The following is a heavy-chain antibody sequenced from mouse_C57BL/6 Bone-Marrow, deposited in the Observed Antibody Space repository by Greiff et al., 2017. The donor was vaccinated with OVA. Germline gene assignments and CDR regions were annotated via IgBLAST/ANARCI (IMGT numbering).Heavy chain of an antibody. Sequence: LQQPGAELVKPGASVKLSCKASGYTFTSYWMHWVKQRPGQGLEWIGMIHPNSGSTNYNEKFKSKATLTVDKSSSTAYMQLSSLTSEDSAVYYCAREYYGSFDYWGQGTTLTVSS. CDR2: IHPNSGST. J-gene: IGHJ2*01. V-gene: IGHV1-64*01. D-gene: IGHD1-1*01. CDR1: GYTFTSYW. CDR3: AREYYGSFDY.